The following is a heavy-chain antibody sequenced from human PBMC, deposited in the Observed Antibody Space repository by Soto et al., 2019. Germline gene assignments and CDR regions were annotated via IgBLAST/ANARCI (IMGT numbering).Heavy chain of an antibody. CDR3: ARDNPPFDSSGYLDY. CDR1: GFTFSSYA. D-gene: IGHD3-22*01. V-gene: IGHV3-30-3*01. Sequence: PGGSLRLSCAASGFTFSSYAMHWVRQAPGKGLEWVAVISYDGSNKYYADSVKGRFTISRDNSKNTLYLQMNSLRAEDTAVYYCARDNPPFDSSGYLDYWGQGTLVTVSS. J-gene: IGHJ4*02. CDR2: ISYDGSNK.